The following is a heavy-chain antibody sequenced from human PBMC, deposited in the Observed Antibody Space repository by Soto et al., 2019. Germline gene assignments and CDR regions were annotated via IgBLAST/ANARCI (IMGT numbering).Heavy chain of an antibody. CDR2: INAGNGNT. CDR1: GYTFTSYA. J-gene: IGHJ4*02. V-gene: IGHV1-3*05. Sequence: QVQLVQSGAEEKKPGASVKVSCKASGYTFTSYAMRWVRQAPGQRLEWMGWINAGNGNTKYSQKFQGRVTITRDTSASTAYMELSSLRSEDTAVYYCAVSIVVVTALDYWGQGTLVTVSS. D-gene: IGHD2-21*02. CDR3: AVSIVVVTALDY.